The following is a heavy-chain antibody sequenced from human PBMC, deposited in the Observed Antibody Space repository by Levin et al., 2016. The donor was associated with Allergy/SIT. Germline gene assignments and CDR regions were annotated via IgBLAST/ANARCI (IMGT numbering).Heavy chain of an antibody. CDR2: ISYSGDST. J-gene: IGHJ5*02. V-gene: IGHV3-23*01. Sequence: GESLKISCVVSGFTFRSYAMTWVRQAPGKGLEWVSSISYSGDSTYYADSVKGRFTISRDNSKDTLYLQMNSLRAEDTAIYYCAKDRGLVGTTAWGQGTLVTVSS. CDR1: GFTFRSYA. CDR3: AKDRGLVGTTA. D-gene: IGHD1-14*01.